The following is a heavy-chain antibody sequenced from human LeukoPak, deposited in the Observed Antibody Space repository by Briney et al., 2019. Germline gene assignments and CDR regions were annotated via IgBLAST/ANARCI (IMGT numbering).Heavy chain of an antibody. CDR2: IYPDDSDT. Sequence: GESLKISCKGSGYIFSIYWIAWVRQMPGGGLECMGIIYPDDSDTRYSPPFQGRVTISADKSINTAYLHWSSLEASDTAAYYCVRGGKDGYRYYDFWGQGTLVTVSS. D-gene: IGHD5-24*01. CDR1: GYIFSIYW. J-gene: IGHJ4*02. CDR3: VRGGKDGYRYYDF. V-gene: IGHV5-51*01.